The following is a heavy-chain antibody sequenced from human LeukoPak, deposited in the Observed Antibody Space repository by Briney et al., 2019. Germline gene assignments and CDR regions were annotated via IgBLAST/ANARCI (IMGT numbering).Heavy chain of an antibody. CDR3: ARGSSSPVPNFDY. D-gene: IGHD6-13*01. CDR2: INPNNGGT. Sequence: ASVKVSCKASGYTFTGYYMHWVRQAPGQGLEWVGWINPNNGGTSYAQKFQGRVTMTRDTSIATAYMELPTLTSDDTAVYYCARGSSSPVPNFDYWGQGTLVTVSS. V-gene: IGHV1-2*02. J-gene: IGHJ4*02. CDR1: GYTFTGYY.